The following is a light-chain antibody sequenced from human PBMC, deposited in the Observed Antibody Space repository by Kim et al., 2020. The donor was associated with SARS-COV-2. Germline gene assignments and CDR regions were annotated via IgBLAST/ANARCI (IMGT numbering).Light chain of an antibody. J-gene: IGLJ2*01. CDR1: SLRYYY. CDR2: GRT. Sequence: SSELTQDPAVSVALGQTVRITCQGDSLRYYYASWYQQKPRQAPILVIYGRTTRPSGIPDRFSGFSSGNIASLTITGAQAEDEADYYCNSRDSSGSRVIFGGGTQLTVL. CDR3: NSRDSSGSRVI. V-gene: IGLV3-19*01.